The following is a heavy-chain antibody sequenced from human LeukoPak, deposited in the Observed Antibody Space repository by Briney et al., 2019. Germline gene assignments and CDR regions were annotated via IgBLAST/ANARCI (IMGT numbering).Heavy chain of an antibody. J-gene: IGHJ4*02. D-gene: IGHD5-18*01. CDR3: ARVSVDTALDYFDY. CDR2: IYSGGST. CDR1: GFTVSSNY. Sequence: GGSLRLSCSVSGFTVSSNYMSWVRQSPRKGLEWVSIIYSGGSTYYADSVKGRFTISRDNSKNTLYLQMNSLRDEDTAVYYCARVSVDTALDYFDYWGQGTLVTVSS. V-gene: IGHV3-53*01.